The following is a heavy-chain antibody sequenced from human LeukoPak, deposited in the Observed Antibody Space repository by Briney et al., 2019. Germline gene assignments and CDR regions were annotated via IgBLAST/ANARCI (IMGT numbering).Heavy chain of an antibody. CDR2: ISAYNGNT. V-gene: IGHV1-18*01. CDR1: GYTFTSYG. J-gene: IGHJ6*02. D-gene: IGHD3-9*01. CDR3: ARDAPLYNDILTGPYYYYYYGMDV. Sequence: ASVKVSCKASGYTFTSYGISWVRQAPGQELEWMGWISAYNGNTNYAQKLQGRVTMTTDTSTSTAYMELRSLRSDDTAVYYCARDAPLYNDILTGPYYYYYYGMDVRGQGTTVTVSS.